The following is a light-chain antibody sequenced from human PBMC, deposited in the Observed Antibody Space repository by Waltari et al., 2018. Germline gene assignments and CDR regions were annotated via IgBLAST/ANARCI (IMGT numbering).Light chain of an antibody. CDR2: KNN. V-gene: IGLV1-47*01. Sequence: QSVLTQPPSASGTPGQRVTISCSGSSSNIGSNYVYWYQQLPGTAPKLLIYKNNQRPAGVPDLFSGSKSGTSASLAISGLRSEDEADYSCAAWDDSLSGVVFGGGTKLTVL. CDR3: AAWDDSLSGVV. J-gene: IGLJ2*01. CDR1: SSNIGSNY.